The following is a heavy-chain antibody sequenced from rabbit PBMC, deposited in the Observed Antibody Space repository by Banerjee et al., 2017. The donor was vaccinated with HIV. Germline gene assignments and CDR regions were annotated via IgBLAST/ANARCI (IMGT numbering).Heavy chain of an antibody. CDR1: GFSFSSGHD. CDR3: ARRDVYDAAGASMYGDSMYAFNL. J-gene: IGHJ4*01. CDR2: IYTSSGST. V-gene: IGHV1S45*01. Sequence: QEQLEESGGDLVKPEGSLTLTCTASGFSFSSGHDISWVRQAPGKGLEWIACIYTSSGSTWYASWAKGRFTISKTSATTVTLQMTSLTAADTATYFCARRDVYDAAGASMYGDSMYAFNLWGPGTLVTVS. D-gene: IGHD2-1*01.